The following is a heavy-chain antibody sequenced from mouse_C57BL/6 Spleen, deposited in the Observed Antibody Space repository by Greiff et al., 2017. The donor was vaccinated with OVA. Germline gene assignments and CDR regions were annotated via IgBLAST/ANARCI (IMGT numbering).Heavy chain of an antibody. J-gene: IGHJ2*01. CDR3: ARGRGFPDY. CDR2: IYPGDGDT. V-gene: IGHV1-82*01. CDR1: GYAFSSSW. Sequence: VKLMESGPELVKPGASVKISCKASGYAFSSSWMNWVKQRPGKGLEWIGRIYPGDGDTNYNGKFKGKATLTADKSSSTAYMQLSSLTAEDSAVYFCARGRGFPDYWGQGTTLTVSS.